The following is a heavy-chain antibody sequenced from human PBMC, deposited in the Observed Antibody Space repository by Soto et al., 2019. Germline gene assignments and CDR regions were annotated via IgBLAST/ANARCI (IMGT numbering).Heavy chain of an antibody. CDR3: ARVSYSGNWFVHSVAGPNWFDP. V-gene: IGHV1-18*01. J-gene: IGHJ5*02. CDR1: GYSFTNNG. D-gene: IGHD6-13*01. Sequence: ASVKVSCKASGYSFTNNGISWVRQAPGEGLEWMGWISAYNGNTNYVKKFQGRVTMTTDTSTSTASMELRSLRSDDTAVYYCARVSYSGNWFVHSVAGPNWFDPWGQGTLVTVSS. CDR2: ISAYNGNT.